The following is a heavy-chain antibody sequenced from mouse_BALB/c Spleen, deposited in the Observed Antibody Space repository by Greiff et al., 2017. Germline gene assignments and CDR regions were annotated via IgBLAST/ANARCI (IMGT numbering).Heavy chain of an antibody. CDR3: ARHGYYGSSWYFDV. CDR1: GFTFSSYY. CDR2: INSNGGST. Sequence: EVQVVESGGGLVKLGGSLKLSCAASGFTFSSYYMSWVRQTPEKRLELVAAINSNGGSTYYPDTVKGRFTISRDNAKNTLYLQMSSLKSEDTALYYCARHGYYGSSWYFDVWGAGTTVTVSS. J-gene: IGHJ1*01. V-gene: IGHV5-6-2*01. D-gene: IGHD1-1*01.